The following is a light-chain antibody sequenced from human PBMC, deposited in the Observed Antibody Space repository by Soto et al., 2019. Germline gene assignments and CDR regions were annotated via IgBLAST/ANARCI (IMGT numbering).Light chain of an antibody. CDR2: GAS. CDR1: HSVSSR. CDR3: QHYANWPLT. Sequence: EIVMTQSPATLSVSPGERATLSCRASHSVSSRLAWYQQKPGQAPRLLIYGASTRATGLPARFSGSGSGTEFTLTSGSRQSEDFAVYYCQHYANWPLTFGGGTKVEIK. J-gene: IGKJ4*02. V-gene: IGKV3-15*01.